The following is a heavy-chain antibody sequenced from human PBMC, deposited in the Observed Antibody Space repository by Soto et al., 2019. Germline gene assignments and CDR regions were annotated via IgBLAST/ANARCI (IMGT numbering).Heavy chain of an antibody. J-gene: IGHJ6*02. CDR2: ISAYNGNT. V-gene: IGHV1-18*04. Sequence: ASVKVSCKASGYTFTSYGISWVRQAPGQGLEWMGWISAYNGNTNYAQKLQGRVTMTTDTSTSTAYMELRSLRSDDTAVYYCARDLFWGYYDSSGYLSGRTGDHDYYGTDVWGQGTTFTVSS. D-gene: IGHD3-22*01. CDR1: GYTFTSYG. CDR3: ARDLFWGYYDSSGYLSGRTGDHDYYGTDV.